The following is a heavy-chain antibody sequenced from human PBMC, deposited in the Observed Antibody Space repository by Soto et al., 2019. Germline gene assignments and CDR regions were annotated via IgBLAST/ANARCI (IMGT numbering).Heavy chain of an antibody. CDR2: ISYDGSNK. Sequence: QVQLVESGGGVVQPGRSLRLSCAASGFTFSSYAMHWVRQAPGKGLEWMTLISYDGSNKYYVDSVKGRFTISRDDSKNTLVLQINSPKPEDTAVYYCARKYLSIGWTTNLAIDAFDVWGQGTMVTVSS. D-gene: IGHD6-19*01. J-gene: IGHJ3*01. CDR1: GFTFSSYA. V-gene: IGHV3-30-3*01. CDR3: ARKYLSIGWTTNLAIDAFDV.